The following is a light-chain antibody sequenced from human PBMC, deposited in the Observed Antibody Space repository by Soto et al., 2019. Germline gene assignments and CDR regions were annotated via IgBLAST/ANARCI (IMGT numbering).Light chain of an antibody. CDR2: DAS. V-gene: IGKV3-11*01. J-gene: IGKJ1*01. Sequence: IVLSQSPATLSLSQGDTASLYCWASQSVSSYLAWYQERPGQAPRLLIYDASNRATDIPARFSGSGSGTGFTLTISSLEPEDFAVYYCQQYGSSPWTFGQGTKV. CDR1: QSVSSY. CDR3: QQYGSSPWT.